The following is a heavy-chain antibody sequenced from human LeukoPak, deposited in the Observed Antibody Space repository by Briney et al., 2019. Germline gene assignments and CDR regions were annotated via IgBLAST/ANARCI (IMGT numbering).Heavy chain of an antibody. CDR3: ARGSVVWLAYFDY. Sequence: KPSETLSLTCTVSGGSISSYYWSWIRQPPGKGLEWIGYIYYSGSTNYNPSLKSRVTISIDKSKIQFSLKLTSVTAADTAVYYCARGSVVWLAYFDYWGQGTLVTVSS. CDR2: IYYSGST. D-gene: IGHD6-19*01. J-gene: IGHJ4*02. CDR1: GGSISSYY. V-gene: IGHV4-59*08.